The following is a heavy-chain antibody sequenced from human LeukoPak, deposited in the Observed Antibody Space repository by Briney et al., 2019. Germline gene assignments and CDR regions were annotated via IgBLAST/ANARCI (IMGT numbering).Heavy chain of an antibody. Sequence: GGSLRLSCAASGFTFSSYGMHWVRQAPGKGLEWVAVISYDGSNKYYADSVKGRFTISRDNSKNTLYLQMNSLRAEDTAVYYCARDLLRCTNGVCFSGAYWGQGALVTVSS. CDR3: ARDLLRCTNGVCFSGAY. CDR2: ISYDGSNK. D-gene: IGHD2-8*01. V-gene: IGHV3-30*03. J-gene: IGHJ4*02. CDR1: GFTFSSYG.